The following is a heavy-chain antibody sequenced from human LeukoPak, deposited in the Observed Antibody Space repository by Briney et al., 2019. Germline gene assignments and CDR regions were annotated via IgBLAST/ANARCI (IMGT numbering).Heavy chain of an antibody. V-gene: IGHV4-4*02. CDR1: GDSIISSNW. CDR3: ARDLVRAGPMGDGDY. D-gene: IGHD3-16*01. CDR2: IHHSGKT. Sequence: SETLSLTCAVSGDSIISSNWWSWVRQSPGKGLEWIGQIHHSGKTNYNPSLESRVTISVDKSKNQFSLNLSSVTAADTAVYYCARDLVRAGPMGDGDYWGQGTLVTVSS. J-gene: IGHJ4*02.